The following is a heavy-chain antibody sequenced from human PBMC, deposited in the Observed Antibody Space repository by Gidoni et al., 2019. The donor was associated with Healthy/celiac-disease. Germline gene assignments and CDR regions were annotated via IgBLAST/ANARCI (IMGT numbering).Heavy chain of an antibody. V-gene: IGHV3-23*01. CDR2: ISGSGGST. CDR1: GFTFSSYA. J-gene: IGHJ4*02. CDR3: AKGEDYCSGGSCYPNFDY. Sequence: EVQLLESGGGLVQPGGSLRLSCSASGFTFSSYAMSWVRQAPGKGLEWVSAISGSGGSTYYADSVKGRFTISRDNSKNTLYLQMNSLRAEDTAVYYCAKGEDYCSGGSCYPNFDYWGQGTLVTVSS. D-gene: IGHD2-15*01.